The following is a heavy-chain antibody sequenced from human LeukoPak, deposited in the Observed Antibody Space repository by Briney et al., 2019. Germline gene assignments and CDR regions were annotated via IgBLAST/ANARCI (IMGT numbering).Heavy chain of an antibody. CDR2: IFHSGST. D-gene: IGHD3-9*01. Sequence: SETLSLTCAVSGGSIFSSNWWSWVRQPPGKGLEWIGQIFHSGSTSYNPSLKSRVTISLDTSKNQFSLKLSSVTAADTAVYYCARTPLRYFDWLAHHYFDYWGQGTLVTVSS. CDR3: ARTPLRYFDWLAHHYFDY. V-gene: IGHV4-4*02. CDR1: GGSIFSSNW. J-gene: IGHJ4*02.